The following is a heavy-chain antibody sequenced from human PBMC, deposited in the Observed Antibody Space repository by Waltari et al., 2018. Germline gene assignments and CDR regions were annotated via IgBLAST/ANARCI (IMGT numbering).Heavy chain of an antibody. J-gene: IGHJ4*02. CDR2: INPNSGGT. Sequence: QVQLVQSGAEVKKPGASVKVSCKASGYTFTGYYMHWVRQAPGQGLEWMGWINPNSGGTNYAQKVQGRVTMTRDTSISTAYMELSRLRSDDTAVYYCARDPNILTGRRFDYWGQGTLVTVSS. V-gene: IGHV1-2*02. CDR1: GYTFTGYY. CDR3: ARDPNILTGRRFDY. D-gene: IGHD3-9*01.